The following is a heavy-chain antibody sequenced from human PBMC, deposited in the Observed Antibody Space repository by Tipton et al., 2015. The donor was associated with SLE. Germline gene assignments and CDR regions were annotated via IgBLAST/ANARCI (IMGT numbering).Heavy chain of an antibody. CDR3: ARGEYGGCDY. Sequence: TLSLTCAVSGGTIRSNNWWSWVRQPPGKGLEWIGNIYHSGSTYYNPSLKSRVTISVDRSKNQFSLKVNYVTAADTAVYYCARGEYGGCDYGGQGTLVTVSS. CDR1: GGTIRSNNW. V-gene: IGHV4-4*02. D-gene: IGHD3-16*01. CDR2: IYHSGST. J-gene: IGHJ4*02.